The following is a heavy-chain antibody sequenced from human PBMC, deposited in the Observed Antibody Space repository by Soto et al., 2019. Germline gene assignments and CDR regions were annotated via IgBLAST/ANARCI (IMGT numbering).Heavy chain of an antibody. CDR2: IYWDEDT. J-gene: IGHJ4*02. D-gene: IGHD4-17*01. CDR3: EHRPRDYAYYFDY. Sequence: QITLKESGPTLVKPTQTLTLSCTFSGFSLSNRGVAVAWFPQPPGKALESLALIYWDEDTWYSPSLQSRLTITDDTSKNQVVLTMTNMDPVDTATYYCEHRPRDYAYYFDYWGQGTLVTVSS. CDR1: GFSLSNRGVA. V-gene: IGHV2-5*02.